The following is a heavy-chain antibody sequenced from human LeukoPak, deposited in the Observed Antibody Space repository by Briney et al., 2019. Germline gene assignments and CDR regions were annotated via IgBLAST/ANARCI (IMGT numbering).Heavy chain of an antibody. Sequence: GASVKVSCKASGYTFTSYYMHWVRQAPGQGLEWMGTINPSGGSTSYAQKFQGRVTMTRDTSTSTVYMELSSLRSEDTAVYYCARGGKDIVVVPAATPSYYYYYMDVWGKGTTVTVSS. J-gene: IGHJ6*03. CDR1: GYTFTSYY. V-gene: IGHV1-46*03. D-gene: IGHD2-2*01. CDR2: INPSGGST. CDR3: ARGGKDIVVVPAATPSYYYYYMDV.